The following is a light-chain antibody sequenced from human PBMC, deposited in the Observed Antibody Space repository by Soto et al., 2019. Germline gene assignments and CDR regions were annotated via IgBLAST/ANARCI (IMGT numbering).Light chain of an antibody. J-gene: IGKJ1*01. CDR2: TTS. CDR1: QNINIY. CDR3: QQTYTPPVT. Sequence: DIQMTQSPSSLSAAVGDSVSITCRASQNINIYLSWSQQKPGQAPKLLIYTTSKLQSGVRSRFSGSGSGTDFTLTISSLQTEDFATYYCQQTYTPPVTFGQGTKVEVK. V-gene: IGKV1-39*01.